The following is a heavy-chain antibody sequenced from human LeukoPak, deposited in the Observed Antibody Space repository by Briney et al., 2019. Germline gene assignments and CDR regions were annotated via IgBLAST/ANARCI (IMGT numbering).Heavy chain of an antibody. Sequence: PGRSLRLSCAASGFTFSSYAMHWVRQAPGKGLEWVAVISYDGSNKYYADSVKGRFTISRDNSKNTLYLQMNSLRAEDTAVYYCARDFGQQLVQGLYWGQGTLVTVSS. J-gene: IGHJ4*02. V-gene: IGHV3-30-3*01. CDR2: ISYDGSNK. CDR3: ARDFGQQLVQGLY. CDR1: GFTFSSYA. D-gene: IGHD6-13*01.